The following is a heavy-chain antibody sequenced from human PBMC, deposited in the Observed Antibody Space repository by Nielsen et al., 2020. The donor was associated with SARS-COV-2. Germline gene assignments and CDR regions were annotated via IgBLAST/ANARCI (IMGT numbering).Heavy chain of an antibody. J-gene: IGHJ4*02. CDR2: IKQDGSEK. Sequence: GGSLRLSCAASGFTFSSYWMSWVRQAPGKGLEWVANIKQDGSEKYYVDSVKGRFTISRDNAKNSLYLQMNSLRAEDTAVYYCAADLYYDSSGADYWGQGTLVTVSS. CDR1: GFTFSSYW. D-gene: IGHD3-22*01. V-gene: IGHV3-7*01. CDR3: AADLYYDSSGADY.